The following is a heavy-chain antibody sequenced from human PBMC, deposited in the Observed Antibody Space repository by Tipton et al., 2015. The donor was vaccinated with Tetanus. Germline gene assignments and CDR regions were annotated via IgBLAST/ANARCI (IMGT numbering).Heavy chain of an antibody. J-gene: IGHJ3*01. Sequence: GLVKPSETLSLTCGVSDGSFNAYYWSWIRQPPGKGLEWIGSIYYSGSSYYNPSLESRVTISLDTSKNRFSLKLTSVTAADAAVYYCARPSTTVTPRAFDVWGQGTMVTVSS. CDR1: DGSFNAYY. CDR2: IYYSGSS. CDR3: ARPSTTVTPRAFDV. V-gene: IGHV4-59*05. D-gene: IGHD4-17*01.